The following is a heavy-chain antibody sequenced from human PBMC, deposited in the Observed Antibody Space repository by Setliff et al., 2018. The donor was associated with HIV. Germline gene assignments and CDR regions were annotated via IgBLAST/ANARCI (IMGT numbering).Heavy chain of an antibody. CDR2: FADSAVIT. CDR1: GFSFASHA. CDR3: AKDLGTYSSGRALDS. Sequence: PGGSLRLSCEGSGFSFASHAMTWVRQAPGKGLEWVSTFADSAVITLYADSVKGRFTMSRDNSKNTLYLHMTGLRADDTAIYYCAKDLGTYSSGRALDSWGQGALVTVS. J-gene: IGHJ4*02. D-gene: IGHD6-19*01. V-gene: IGHV3-23*01.